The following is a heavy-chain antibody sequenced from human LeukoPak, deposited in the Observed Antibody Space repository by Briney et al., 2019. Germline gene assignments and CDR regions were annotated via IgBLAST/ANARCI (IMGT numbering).Heavy chain of an antibody. Sequence: GGSLRLSCAASGFTFSGYWMSWVRQAPGKGLEWVANIKQNGSETFYADSVRGRFTISRDNAKNSRYLQMNSLRVEDTAVYYCARWANSIDYWGQGALVTVSS. CDR1: GFTFSGYW. CDR2: IKQNGSET. CDR3: ARWANSIDY. D-gene: IGHD5-18*01. J-gene: IGHJ4*02. V-gene: IGHV3-7*01.